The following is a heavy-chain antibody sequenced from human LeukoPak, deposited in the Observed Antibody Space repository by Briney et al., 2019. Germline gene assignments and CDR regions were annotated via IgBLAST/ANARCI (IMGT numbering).Heavy chain of an antibody. CDR3: ARGVAVADTVWFDP. D-gene: IGHD6-19*01. J-gene: IGHJ5*02. CDR2: IYHSGRT. V-gene: IGHV4-4*02. Sequence: SETLSLTCAVSGGSISSSNWWSWVRQPPGKGLEWIGEIYHSGRTNYNPSLKSRVTISIDKSKNQFSLKLDSVTAADTAVYYCARGVAVADTVWFDPWGLGTLVTVSS. CDR1: GGSISSSNW.